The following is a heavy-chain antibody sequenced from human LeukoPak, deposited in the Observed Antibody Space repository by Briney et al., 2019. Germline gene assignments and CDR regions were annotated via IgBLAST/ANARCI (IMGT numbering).Heavy chain of an antibody. CDR3: ARDLEMATGD. V-gene: IGHV1-69*10. Sequence: SVKVSCKASGGTFSRYAISWVRQAPGQGLEWMGWISAYNGNTNYAQKFQGRVTITADKSTSTAYMELSSLRSEDTAVYYCARDLEMATGDWGQGTLVTVSS. J-gene: IGHJ4*02. CDR2: ISAYNGNT. CDR1: GGTFSRYA. D-gene: IGHD5-24*01.